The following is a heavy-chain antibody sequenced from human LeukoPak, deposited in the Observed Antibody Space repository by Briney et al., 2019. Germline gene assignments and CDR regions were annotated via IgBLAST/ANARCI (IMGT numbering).Heavy chain of an antibody. CDR3: AADPIAVAGIAEYFQH. V-gene: IGHV1-58*01. J-gene: IGHJ1*01. Sequence: ASVKVSCKASGFTFTSSAVQWVRQARGQRLEWIGWIVVGSGNTNYAQKFQERVTITRDMSTSTAYMELSSLRSEDTAVYYCAADPIAVAGIAEYFQHWGQGTLVTVSS. CDR2: IVVGSGNT. D-gene: IGHD6-19*01. CDR1: GFTFTSSA.